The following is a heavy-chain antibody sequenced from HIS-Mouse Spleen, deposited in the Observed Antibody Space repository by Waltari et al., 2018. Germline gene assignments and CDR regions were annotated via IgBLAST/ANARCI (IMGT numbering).Heavy chain of an antibody. D-gene: IGHD5-18*01. CDR2: ISYDGSNK. CDR1: GFTFSSYA. J-gene: IGHJ4*02. Sequence: QVQLVESGGGVVQPGRSLRLSCAASGFTFSSYAMHWVRQAPGKGLEWVEVISYDGSNKYYADSVKGRFTISRDNSKNTLYLQMNSLRAEDTAVYYCARDAGYSYGLDYWGQGTLVTVSS. V-gene: IGHV3-30*04. CDR3: ARDAGYSYGLDY.